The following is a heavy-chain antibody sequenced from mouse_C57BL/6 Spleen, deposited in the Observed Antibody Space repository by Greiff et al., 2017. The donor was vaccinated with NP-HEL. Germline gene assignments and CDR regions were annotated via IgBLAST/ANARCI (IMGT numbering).Heavy chain of an antibody. CDR2: ISSGSSTI. J-gene: IGHJ3*01. CDR1: GFTFSDYG. D-gene: IGHD2-12*01. Sequence: DVMLVESGGGLVKPGGSLKLSCAASGFTFSDYGMHWVRQAPEKGLEWVAYISSGSSTIYYADTVKGRFTISRDNAKNTLFLQMTSLRSEDTAMYYCARNSNDEAWFAYWGQGTLVTVSA. CDR3: ARNSNDEAWFAY. V-gene: IGHV5-17*01.